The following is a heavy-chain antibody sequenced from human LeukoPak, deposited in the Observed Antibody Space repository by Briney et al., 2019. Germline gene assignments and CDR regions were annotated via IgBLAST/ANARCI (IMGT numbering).Heavy chain of an antibody. CDR3: ARMGGPSGSYYDYYYMDV. Sequence: SETLSLTCTVSGGSISSYYWSWIRQPAGKGLEWIGRIYTSGSTNYNPSLKSRVTMSVDTSKNQFSLKLSSVTAADTAVYYCARMGGPSGSYYDYYYMDVWGKGTTVTISS. CDR2: IYTSGST. V-gene: IGHV4-4*07. CDR1: GGSISSYY. J-gene: IGHJ6*03. D-gene: IGHD1-26*01.